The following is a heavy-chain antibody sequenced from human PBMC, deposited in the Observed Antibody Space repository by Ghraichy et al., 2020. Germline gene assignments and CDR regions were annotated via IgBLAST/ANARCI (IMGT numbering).Heavy chain of an antibody. D-gene: IGHD3-22*01. V-gene: IGHV4-4*07. CDR1: GGSISSYY. CDR3: ARQGNYYDSSGYSKYWYFDL. J-gene: IGHJ2*01. Sequence: SETLSLTCTVSGGSISSYYWSWIRQPAGKGLEWIGRIYTSGSTNYNPSLKSRVTMSVDTSKNQFSLKLSSVTAADTAVYYCARQGNYYDSSGYSKYWYFDLWGRGTLVTVSS. CDR2: IYTSGST.